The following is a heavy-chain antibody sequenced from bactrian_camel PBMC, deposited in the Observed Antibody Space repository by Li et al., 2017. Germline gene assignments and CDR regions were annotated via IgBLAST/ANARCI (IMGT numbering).Heavy chain of an antibody. D-gene: IGHD2*01. Sequence: HVQLVESGGGLVQPGGSLRLSCTVSGLTFDDYAMCWFRQGPGQEREGISCINVAGGATFYDNSVKGRFTISQDNAERGYHSAGDFRAFVTGAGGPRSPSP. CDR2: INVAGGAT. J-gene: IGHJ4*01. V-gene: IGHV3S60*01. CDR1: GLTFDDYA.